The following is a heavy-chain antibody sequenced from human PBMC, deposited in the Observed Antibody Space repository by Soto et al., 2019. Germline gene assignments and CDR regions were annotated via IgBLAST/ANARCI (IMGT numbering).Heavy chain of an antibody. CDR2: ISSSGNTI. CDR1: GFNFSDYY. V-gene: IGHV3-11*01. J-gene: IGHJ1*01. D-gene: IGHD3-22*01. CDR3: AKMSSVDSHGRVFS. Sequence: QGQLVESGGGLVKTSGSLRIACAASGFNFSDYYMSWVRQAPGKGLEWVSYISSSGNTIYYADSVKGRFTSSRDNAKNSVYLRMNSLRAEDTVLYFCAKMSSVDSHGRVFSWGHVTMVSVYS.